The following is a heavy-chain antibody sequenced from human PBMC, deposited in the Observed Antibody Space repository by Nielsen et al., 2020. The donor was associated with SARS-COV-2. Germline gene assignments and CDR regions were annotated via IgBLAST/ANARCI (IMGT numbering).Heavy chain of an antibody. CDR2: NYNSAKT. D-gene: IGHD2-15*01. CDR1: GGSMNFFY. Sequence: GSLRLSCSISGGSMNFFYWSWIRQASGKGLEWIAYNYNSAKTTYNSSLKSRVTMSVDTSKNQLSLRLTSVTAADTAVYYCARGRAPLRYWGQGILVTVSS. CDR3: ARGRAPLRY. V-gene: IGHV4-59*01. J-gene: IGHJ4*02.